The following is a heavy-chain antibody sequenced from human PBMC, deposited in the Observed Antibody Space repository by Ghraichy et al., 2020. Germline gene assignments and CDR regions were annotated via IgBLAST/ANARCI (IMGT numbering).Heavy chain of an antibody. J-gene: IGHJ4*02. CDR1: GFTFSSFA. CDR3: ATDLRQARYYYYGSGLGPVFNY. V-gene: IGHV3-23*01. Sequence: GGSLRLSCAASGFTFSSFAMNWVRQAPGEGLEWVSAISASGASAYYADSVKGRFTISRDNSKNILYLQMNGLSADDTAVYYCATDLRQARYYYYGSGLGPVFNYWGQGTVVTVSS. CDR2: ISASGASA. D-gene: IGHD3-22*01.